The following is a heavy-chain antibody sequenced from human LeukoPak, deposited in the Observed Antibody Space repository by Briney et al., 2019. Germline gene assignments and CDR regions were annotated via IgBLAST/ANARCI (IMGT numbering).Heavy chain of an antibody. CDR2: IYYSGST. J-gene: IGHJ4*02. V-gene: IGHV4-39*01. D-gene: IGHD2-2*01. Sequence: PSETLSLTCTVSGGSISSSSYYWGWIRQPPGKGLEWIGSIYYSGSTYYNPSLKSRVTISVDTSKNQFSLKLSSVTAVDTAVYYCARQPPGYCSSTSCSHFDYWGQGTLVTVSS. CDR1: GGSISSSSYY. CDR3: ARQPPGYCSSTSCSHFDY.